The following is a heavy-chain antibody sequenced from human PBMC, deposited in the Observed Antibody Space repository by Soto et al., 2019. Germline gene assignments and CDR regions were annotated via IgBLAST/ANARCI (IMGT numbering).Heavy chain of an antibody. V-gene: IGHV5-10-1*01. J-gene: IGHJ6*02. CDR3: AIPEGDYYYYGMDV. CDR2: IDPSDSYT. CDR1: GYSFTSYW. Sequence: GESLKISCKGSGYSFTSYWISWVRQMPGKGLEWMGRIDPSDSYTNYSPSFQGHVTISADKSISTAYLQWSSLKASDTAMYYCAIPEGDYYYYGMDVWGQGTTVTVSS.